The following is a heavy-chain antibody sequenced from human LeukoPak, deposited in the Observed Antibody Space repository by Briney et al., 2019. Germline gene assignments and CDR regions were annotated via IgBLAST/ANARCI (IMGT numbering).Heavy chain of an antibody. CDR2: IYYSGST. J-gene: IGHJ4*02. V-gene: IGHV4-59*01. D-gene: IGHD2-2*02. CDR1: GGSINSYY. Sequence: SETLSLTCTVSGGSINSYYWSWIRQPPGKGLEWIGYIYYSGSTNYNLSLKSRVTISVDTSKNQFSLKLSSVTAADTAVYYCARARGYCSSASCYTTLDYWGQGTLATVSS. CDR3: ARARGYCSSASCYTTLDY.